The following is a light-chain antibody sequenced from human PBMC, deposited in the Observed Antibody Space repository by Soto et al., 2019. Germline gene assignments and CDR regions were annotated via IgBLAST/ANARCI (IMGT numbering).Light chain of an antibody. Sequence: QSALTQPASVSGSPGQSITISCTGTSSDVGGYNYVSWYQQHPGKAPKLMIYDVSNRPSGVSNRFSGSKSGNTASLTISGLQAEDEADFLYVFGTGTKVTVL. CDR3: V. V-gene: IGLV2-14*01. CDR2: DVS. J-gene: IGLJ1*01. CDR1: SSDVGGYNY.